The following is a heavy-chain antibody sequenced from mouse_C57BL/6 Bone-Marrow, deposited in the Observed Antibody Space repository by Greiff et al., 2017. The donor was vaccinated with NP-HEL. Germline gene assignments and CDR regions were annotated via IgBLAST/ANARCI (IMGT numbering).Heavy chain of an antibody. J-gene: IGHJ3*01. CDR1: GFTFSNYW. CDR2: IRLKSDNYAT. V-gene: IGHV6-3*01. CDR3: TELGLGFAY. D-gene: IGHD4-1*01. Sequence: DVMLVESGGGLVQPGGSMKLSCVASGFTFSNYWMNWVRQSPEKGLEWVAQIRLKSDNYATHYAESVKGRFTISRDDSKSSVYLQMNNLRAEDTGIYYCTELGLGFAYWGQGTLVTVSA.